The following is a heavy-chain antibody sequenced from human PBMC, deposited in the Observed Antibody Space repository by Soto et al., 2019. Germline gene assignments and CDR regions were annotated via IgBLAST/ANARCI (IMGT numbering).Heavy chain of an antibody. V-gene: IGHV3-64D*06. CDR2: ISSNGGST. D-gene: IGHD5-12*01. CDR3: VKGNERWLQLQISYFDY. Sequence: GGSLRLSCSASGFTFSSYAMHCVRQAPGKGLEYVSAISSNGGSTYYADSVKGRFTISRDNSKNTLYLQMSSLRAEDTAVYYCVKGNERWLQLQISYFDYWGQGTLVTVSS. CDR1: GFTFSSYA. J-gene: IGHJ4*02.